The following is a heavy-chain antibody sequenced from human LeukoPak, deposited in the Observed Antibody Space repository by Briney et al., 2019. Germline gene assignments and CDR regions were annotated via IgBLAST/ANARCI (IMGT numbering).Heavy chain of an antibody. Sequence: ASVKVSCKASGYTFTGYYMHWVRQAPGQGLEWMGWINPNSGGTNYAQKFQGRVTMTRDTSTSTVYMELSSLRSEDTAVYYCARISRLMYYYGSGSAHAYGMDVWGQGTTVTVSS. CDR2: INPNSGGT. J-gene: IGHJ6*02. V-gene: IGHV1-2*02. D-gene: IGHD3-10*01. CDR1: GYTFTGYY. CDR3: ARISRLMYYYGSGSAHAYGMDV.